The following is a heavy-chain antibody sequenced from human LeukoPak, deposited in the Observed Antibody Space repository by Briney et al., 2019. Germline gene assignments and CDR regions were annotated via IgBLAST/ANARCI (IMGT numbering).Heavy chain of an antibody. Sequence: GGSLRLSCAASGFTFSSYGMHWVRQAPGKGLEWVAFIRYDGSNKYYADSVKGRFTISRDNSKNTLYPQMNSLRAEDTAVYYCAKDTQTYYYDSSGPNGAFDIWGQGTMVTVSS. CDR3: AKDTQTYYYDSSGPNGAFDI. V-gene: IGHV3-30*02. CDR2: IRYDGSNK. J-gene: IGHJ3*02. CDR1: GFTFSSYG. D-gene: IGHD3-22*01.